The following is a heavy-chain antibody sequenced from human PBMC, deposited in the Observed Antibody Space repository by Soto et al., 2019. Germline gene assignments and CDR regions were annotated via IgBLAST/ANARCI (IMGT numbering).Heavy chain of an antibody. V-gene: IGHV3-23*01. J-gene: IGHJ4*02. CDR1: GLTFSNFA. D-gene: IGHD1-1*01. CDR3: STKIHNTGTTFGF. Sequence: GGSLRLSCVASGLTFSNFAMAWVRQAPGEGLEWVSAISGSGDDTFYADSMKGRFTISRDNSKDTLYLQINSLRAEDTAVYYCSTKIHNTGTTFGFWGPGYLVTVSS. CDR2: ISGSGDDT.